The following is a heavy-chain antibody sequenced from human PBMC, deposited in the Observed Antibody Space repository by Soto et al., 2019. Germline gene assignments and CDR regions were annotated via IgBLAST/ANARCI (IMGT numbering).Heavy chain of an antibody. V-gene: IGHV4-39*01. CDR3: ARRGTTWYYVYAFDI. Sequence: SETLSLTFTVSGCSISSSSYYWCWIRQPPGKGLEWIGSIYYSGSTYYNPSLKSRVTISVDTSKNQFSLKLSSVTAADTAVYYWARRGTTWYYVYAFDIWGQGTMVT. CDR1: GCSISSSSYY. CDR2: IYYSGST. J-gene: IGHJ3*02. D-gene: IGHD3-16*01.